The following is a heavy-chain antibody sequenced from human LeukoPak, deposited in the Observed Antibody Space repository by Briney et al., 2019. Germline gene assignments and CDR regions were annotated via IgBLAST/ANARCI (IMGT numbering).Heavy chain of an antibody. V-gene: IGHV4-61*02. CDR2: IYTSEST. J-gene: IGHJ5*02. Sequence: PSQTLSLTCTVSGDSISSGSYYWSWIRQPAGKGLEWIGRIYTSESTNYNPSLKSRVTISAGTSKNQFSLKLSSVTAADTAVYSCARGSVRGEFDPWGQGTLVTVSS. CDR3: ARGSVRGEFDP. D-gene: IGHD3-10*01. CDR1: GDSISSGSYY.